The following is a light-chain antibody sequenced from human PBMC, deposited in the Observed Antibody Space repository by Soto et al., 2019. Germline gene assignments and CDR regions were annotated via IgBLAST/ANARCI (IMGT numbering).Light chain of an antibody. V-gene: IGKV3D-20*01. CDR2: DAS. CDR1: QSVSSSY. J-gene: IGKJ4*01. Sequence: EIVLTQPPATLSLSPGERATLSCGASQSVSSSYLAWYQQKPGLAPRLLIYDASSRATGIPDRFSGRGSGTDFTLTISRLEPEDFAVYHCQQYRSSPPVTFAGGTKVDIK. CDR3: QQYRSSPPVT.